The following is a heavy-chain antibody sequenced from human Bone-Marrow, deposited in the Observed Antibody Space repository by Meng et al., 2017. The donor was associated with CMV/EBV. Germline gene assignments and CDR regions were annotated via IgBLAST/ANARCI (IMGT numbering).Heavy chain of an antibody. J-gene: IGHJ4*02. CDR3: ARDLSLLVVPIDY. V-gene: IGHV1-2*02. CDR2: INPNSGGT. CDR1: GYTFTGYY. Sequence: ASVKVSCKASGYTFTGYYMHWVRQAPGQGLEWMGWINPNSGGTNYAQKFQGRVTMTRDTSISTAYMELSRLRSDDTAVYYCARDLSLLVVPIDYWGQGTLVTASS. D-gene: IGHD2-2*01.